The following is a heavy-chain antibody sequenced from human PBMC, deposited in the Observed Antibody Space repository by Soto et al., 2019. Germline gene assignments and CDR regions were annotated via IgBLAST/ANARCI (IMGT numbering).Heavy chain of an antibody. CDR2: INAGNGNT. D-gene: IGHD2-15*01. Sequence: ASVKVSCKASGYTFTSYAMHWVRQAPGQKHEWMGWINAGNGNTKYSQKFQGRVTITRDTSASTAYMELSSLRSEDTAVYYCAREGSGYCSGGSCYLAFDPWGQGTLVTVSS. CDR1: GYTFTSYA. J-gene: IGHJ5*02. V-gene: IGHV1-3*01. CDR3: AREGSGYCSGGSCYLAFDP.